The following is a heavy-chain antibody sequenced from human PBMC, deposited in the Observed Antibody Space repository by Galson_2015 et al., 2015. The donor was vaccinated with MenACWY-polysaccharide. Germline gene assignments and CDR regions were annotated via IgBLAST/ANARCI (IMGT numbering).Heavy chain of an antibody. CDR3: ARGLPGDRPVDY. D-gene: IGHD1-14*01. CDR1: GYTSTSYD. J-gene: IGHJ4*02. V-gene: IGHV1-8*01. CDR2: MNPNSGNT. Sequence: SVKVSCKASGYTSTSYDINWVRQATGQGLEWMGWMNPNSGNTGYAQKFQGRVTMTRNTSISTAYMELSSLRSEDTAVYYCARGLPGDRPVDYWGQGTLVTVSS.